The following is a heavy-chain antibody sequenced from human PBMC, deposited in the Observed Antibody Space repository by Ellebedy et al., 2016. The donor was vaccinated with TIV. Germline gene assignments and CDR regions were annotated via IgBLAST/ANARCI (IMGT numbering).Heavy chain of an antibody. CDR1: GFTFSSYW. D-gene: IGHD5-18*01. CDR3: ARESTGGYSYGTCFDY. J-gene: IGHJ4*02. CDR2: IKQDGSEK. Sequence: PGGSLRLSCAASGFTFSSYWMHWVRQAPGKGLEWVANIKQDGSEKYYVDSVKGRFTISRDNAKNSLYLQMNSLRAEDTAVYYCARESTGGYSYGTCFDYWGQGTLVTVSS. V-gene: IGHV3-7*01.